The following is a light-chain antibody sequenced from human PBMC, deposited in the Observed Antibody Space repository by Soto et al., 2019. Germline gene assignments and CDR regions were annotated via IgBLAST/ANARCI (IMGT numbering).Light chain of an antibody. CDR2: EVS. V-gene: IGLV2-14*01. CDR3: SSYTSSSTLI. Sequence: QSALTQPASVSGSPGQSITISCTGTSSDVGGYNSVSWYQQYPGKAPKLMIYEVSDRPSGVSNRFSGSMSGNTASLTISGLQAEDEAAYYCSSYTSSSTLIFGGGTKLT. CDR1: SSDVGGYNS. J-gene: IGLJ2*01.